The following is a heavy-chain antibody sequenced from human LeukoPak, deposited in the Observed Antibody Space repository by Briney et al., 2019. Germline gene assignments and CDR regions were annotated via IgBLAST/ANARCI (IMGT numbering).Heavy chain of an antibody. V-gene: IGHV3-66*01. CDR2: IYGSSRT. CDR1: GFIVSSNY. CDR3: ATDIVVVPAALSLYTDY. J-gene: IGHJ4*02. D-gene: IGHD2-2*01. Sequence: PGGSLRLSCAGSGFIVSSNYMSWVRQAAGKGLEWVSVIYGSSRTYYADSVKGRFTIPRDNSKNTVYLQMNSLRAEDTAVYYCATDIVVVPAALSLYTDYWGQGTLVTVSS.